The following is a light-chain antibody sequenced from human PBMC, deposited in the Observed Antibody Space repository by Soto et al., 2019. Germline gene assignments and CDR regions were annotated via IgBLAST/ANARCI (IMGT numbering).Light chain of an antibody. CDR1: SSNIGNNY. CDR2: DND. Sequence: QSVLTQPPSVSAAPGQKVTISCSGSSSNIGNNYVSWYQQLPGTAPKLLIYDNDKRPSGIPDRFSGSKSATSATLGITGLQTGAEADYYCGTWDSSLSAYVFGTGTKLTVL. CDR3: GTWDSSLSAYV. J-gene: IGLJ1*01. V-gene: IGLV1-51*01.